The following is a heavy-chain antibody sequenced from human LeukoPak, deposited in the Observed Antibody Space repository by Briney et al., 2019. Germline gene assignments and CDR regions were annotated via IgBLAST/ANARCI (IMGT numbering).Heavy chain of an antibody. J-gene: IGHJ6*02. CDR3: ARDSMRDIVVVPAAIEPYGMDV. CDR1: GGTFSSYA. Sequence: SVKVSCKASGGTFSSYAISWVRQAPGQGLEWMGRIIPILGIANYAQKFQGRVTITTDKSTSTAYMELSSLRSEDTAVYYCARDSMRDIVVVPAAIEPYGMDVWGQGTTVTVSS. CDR2: IIPILGIA. V-gene: IGHV1-69*04. D-gene: IGHD2-2*01.